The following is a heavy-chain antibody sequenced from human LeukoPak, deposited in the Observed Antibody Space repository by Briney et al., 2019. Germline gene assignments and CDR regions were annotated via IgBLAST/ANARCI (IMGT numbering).Heavy chain of an antibody. CDR2: SKRSGGT. J-gene: IGHJ4*02. CDR3: ARGQWEVRGIIITQLDY. Sequence: SETLSLTCAVYGGSFSGYYWSWIRQPPGKGLEWIGESKRSGGTNYNPSLKSRVTISVDTSKKQFSLTLTSVTAADTAVYYCARGQWEVRGIIITQLDYWGQGTLVTVSS. CDR1: GGSFSGYY. V-gene: IGHV4-34*01. D-gene: IGHD3-10*01.